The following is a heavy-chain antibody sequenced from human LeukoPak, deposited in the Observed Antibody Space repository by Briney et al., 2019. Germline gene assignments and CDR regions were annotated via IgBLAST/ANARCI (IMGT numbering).Heavy chain of an antibody. J-gene: IGHJ4*01. CDR1: GFTFTSYV. CDR2: ISGSGITT. Sequence: PGRSLRLSCAASGFTFTSYVMSWVRQAPGKGLEWVSDISGSGITTYYADSVKGRFTISRDNSKNTLYLQMNSLRAEDTAVYYCAKGIYSSGWSYFDYWGHGTLVTVSS. V-gene: IGHV3-23*01. D-gene: IGHD6-19*01. CDR3: AKGIYSSGWSYFDY.